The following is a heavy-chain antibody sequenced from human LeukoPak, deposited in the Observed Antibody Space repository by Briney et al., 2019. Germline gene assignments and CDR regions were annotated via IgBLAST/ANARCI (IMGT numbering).Heavy chain of an antibody. CDR1: GGSISSGSYY. J-gene: IGHJ6*03. V-gene: IGHV4-61*02. Sequence: SETLSLTCTVSGGSISSGSYYWSWIRQPAGKGLEWIGRIYTSGSTNYNPSLKSRVTISVDTSRNQFSLKLSSVTAADTAVYYCAREWVAARPMGSYYYYYMDVWGKGTTVTVSS. D-gene: IGHD6-6*01. CDR2: IYTSGST. CDR3: AREWVAARPMGSYYYYYMDV.